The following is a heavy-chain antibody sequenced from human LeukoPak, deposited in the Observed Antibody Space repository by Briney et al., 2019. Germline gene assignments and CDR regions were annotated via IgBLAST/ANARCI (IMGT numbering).Heavy chain of an antibody. CDR2: INPSGGIT. V-gene: IGHV1-46*01. CDR3: ARGPRYCSGGSCYSYLDY. Sequence: ASVKVSCKASGYTFTSYYMHWVRQAPGQGLEWMGIINPSGGITSYAQKFQGRVTMTRDTSTSTVYMELSSLRSEYTAVYYCARGPRYCSGGSCYSYLDYWGQGTLVTVSS. CDR1: GYTFTSYY. D-gene: IGHD2-15*01. J-gene: IGHJ4*02.